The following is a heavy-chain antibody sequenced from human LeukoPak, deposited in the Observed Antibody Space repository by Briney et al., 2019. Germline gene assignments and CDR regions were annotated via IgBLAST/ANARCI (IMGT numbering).Heavy chain of an antibody. Sequence: PSETLSLTCTVSGYSISSGYYWGWIRQPPGKGLEWIGSIYHSGSTYYNPSLKSRVTISVDTSKNQFSLKLSSVTAADTAVYYCARDLSAVGATGFDYWGQGTLVTVSS. CDR2: IYHSGST. CDR3: ARDLSAVGATGFDY. V-gene: IGHV4-38-2*02. CDR1: GYSISSGYY. D-gene: IGHD1-26*01. J-gene: IGHJ4*02.